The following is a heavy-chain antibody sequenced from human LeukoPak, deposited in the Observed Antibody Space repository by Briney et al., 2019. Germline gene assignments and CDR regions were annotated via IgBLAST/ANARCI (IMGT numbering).Heavy chain of an antibody. CDR3: ARDLGSTSFDY. CDR1: GFTFSDYY. CDR2: ISSSSSTI. D-gene: IGHD1-26*01. Sequence: GGSLRLSCAASGFTFSDYYMSWIRQAPGKGLEWVSYISSSSSTIYYADSVRGRFTISRDNAKNSLYLQMNSLRAEDTAVYYCARDLGSTSFDYWGQGTLVTVSS. V-gene: IGHV3-11*04. J-gene: IGHJ4*02.